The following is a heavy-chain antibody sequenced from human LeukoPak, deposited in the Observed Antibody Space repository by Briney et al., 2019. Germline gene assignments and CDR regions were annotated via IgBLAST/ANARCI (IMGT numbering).Heavy chain of an antibody. CDR1: GGSISSGDYY. D-gene: IGHD3-22*01. V-gene: IGHV4-30-4*01. CDR2: IYYSGST. Sequence: PSETLSLTCTVSGGSISSGDYYWSWIRQPPGKGLEWIGYIYYSGSTYYNPSLKSRVTISVDTSKNQFSLKLSSVTAADTAVYYCARGPGAHYYDSSGLRGATYFDYWGQGTLVTVSS. J-gene: IGHJ4*02. CDR3: ARGPGAHYYDSSGLRGATYFDY.